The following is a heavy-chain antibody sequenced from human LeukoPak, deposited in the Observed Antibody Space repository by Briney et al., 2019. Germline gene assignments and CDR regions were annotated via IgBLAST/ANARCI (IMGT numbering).Heavy chain of an antibody. Sequence: GGSLRLSCAASGFTFSSYGMNWVRQAPGKGLEWVSDISGSGGTTYYADSVKGRFTISRDNSKNSLSLQVSSLRAEDTAVYYCAKTNGYYSDWGQGTLVTVSS. CDR1: GFTFSSYG. D-gene: IGHD3-22*01. CDR3: AKTNGYYSD. V-gene: IGHV3-23*01. CDR2: ISGSGGTT. J-gene: IGHJ4*02.